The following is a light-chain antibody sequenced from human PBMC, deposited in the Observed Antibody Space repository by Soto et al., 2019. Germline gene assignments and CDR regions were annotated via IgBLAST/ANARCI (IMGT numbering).Light chain of an antibody. CDR3: QQSYSTPPYT. CDR1: QSISSY. Sequence: DIQMTQSPSSLSASVGDRVTITCRASQSISSYLNWYQQKPGKAPKLLIYAASSLQSGVPSRFXGSGSGTDFTLTISSLKPEDFATYYCQQSYSTPPYTFGQGTKLEIK. V-gene: IGKV1-39*01. J-gene: IGKJ2*01. CDR2: AAS.